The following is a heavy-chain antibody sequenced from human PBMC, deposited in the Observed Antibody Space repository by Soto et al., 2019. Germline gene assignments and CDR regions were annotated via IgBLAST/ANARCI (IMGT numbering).Heavy chain of an antibody. Sequence: EVQLVESGGGLVQPGGSLRLSCATSGFTFSSYWMNWVRQAPGKGPEWVANIKQDGSQKYYVDSVKGRFTISRDNAKNSVYLQMNSLRAEDTAVYYCVRALHPWGQGTLVTVSS. CDR1: GFTFSSYW. J-gene: IGHJ5*02. CDR3: VRALHP. CDR2: IKQDGSQK. V-gene: IGHV3-7*05. D-gene: IGHD4-4*01.